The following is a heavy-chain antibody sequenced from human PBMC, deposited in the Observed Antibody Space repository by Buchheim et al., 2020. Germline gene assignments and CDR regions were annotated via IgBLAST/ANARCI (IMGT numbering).Heavy chain of an antibody. CDR3: ARNIEYGYSYGYYPYFDY. J-gene: IGHJ4*02. Sequence: EVQLVESGGGLVQPGGSLRLSCADSGFTVSSNYMSWVRQAPGKGLEWVSVIYSGGSTYYADSVKGRFTICRENSKNTLYLQMNSLRAEDTAVYYCARNIEYGYSYGYYPYFDYWGQGTL. CDR1: GFTVSSNY. CDR2: IYSGGST. D-gene: IGHD5-18*01. V-gene: IGHV3-66*02.